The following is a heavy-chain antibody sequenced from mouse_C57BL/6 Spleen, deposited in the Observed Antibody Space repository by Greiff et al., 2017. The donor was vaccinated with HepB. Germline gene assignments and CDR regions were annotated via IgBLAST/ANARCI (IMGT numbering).Heavy chain of an antibody. D-gene: IGHD1-1*01. CDR1: GYTFTSYG. CDR3: ARPLTTVVARDRYFDV. J-gene: IGHJ1*03. Sequence: VQLQQSGAELARPGASVKLSCKASGYTFTSYGISWVKQRTGQGLEWIGEIYPRSGNTYYNEKFKGKATLTADKSSSTAYMELRSLTSEDSAVYFCARPLTTVVARDRYFDVWGTGTTVTVSS. CDR2: IYPRSGNT. V-gene: IGHV1-81*01.